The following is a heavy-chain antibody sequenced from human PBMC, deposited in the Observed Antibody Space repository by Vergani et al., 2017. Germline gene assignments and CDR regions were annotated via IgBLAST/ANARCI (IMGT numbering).Heavy chain of an antibody. CDR3: AREGYCSSTSCLGYYYYMDV. V-gene: IGHV1-69-2*01. D-gene: IGHD2-2*01. CDR1: GYTFTDYY. J-gene: IGHJ6*03. Sequence: EVQLVQSGAEVKKPGATVKISCKVSGYTFTDYYMHWVQQAPGKGLEWMGLVDPEDGETIYAEKFQGRVTITADTSTDTAYMELSSLRSEDTAVYYCAREGYCSSTSCLGYYYYMDVWGKGTTVTVSS. CDR2: VDPEDGET.